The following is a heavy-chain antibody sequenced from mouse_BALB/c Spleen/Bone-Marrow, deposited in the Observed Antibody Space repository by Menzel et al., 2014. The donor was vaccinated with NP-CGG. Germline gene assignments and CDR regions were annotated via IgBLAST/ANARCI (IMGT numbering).Heavy chain of an antibody. J-gene: IGHJ2*01. Sequence: QVHVKQSGAELVKPGASVKLSCKTSGYTFTSYWIQWVKQRPGQGLGWIGEIFPGTVTPYYNEKFKGEATLTIDTSSSTASMQLSSLTSEDSAVYFCARRGYGYLDYWGQGTTLTVSS. D-gene: IGHD2-10*02. CDR3: ARRGYGYLDY. CDR1: GYTFTSYW. CDR2: IFPGTVTP. V-gene: IGHV1S132*01.